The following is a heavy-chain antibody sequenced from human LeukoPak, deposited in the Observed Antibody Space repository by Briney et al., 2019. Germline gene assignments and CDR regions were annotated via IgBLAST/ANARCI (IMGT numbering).Heavy chain of an antibody. J-gene: IGHJ4*02. V-gene: IGHV4-61*02. CDR1: GNSISSGDNY. D-gene: IGHD1-26*01. CDR2: IYTSGSA. CDR3: ARFRGSMWELPEGYFDY. Sequence: PSQTLSLTCTVSGNSISSGDNYWSWIRQPAGKGLEWIGRIYTSGSANYNPSLKSRVTISGDTSKNQFSLRLSSVTAADTAVYYCARFRGSMWELPEGYFDYWGQGTLVTVSS.